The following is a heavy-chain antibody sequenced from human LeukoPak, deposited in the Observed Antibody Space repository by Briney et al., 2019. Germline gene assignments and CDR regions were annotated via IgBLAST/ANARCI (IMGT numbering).Heavy chain of an antibody. Sequence: GASVKVSCKSSGFTFTDYYIHWVRQAPGQGREWMGYIGPHSSATSSPQEFQGRVTMTRDTSMSTAYMELTRLTSDDTAVYYCAREGNGLLSKDFDYWGQGTLVTVSS. CDR2: IGPHSSAT. V-gene: IGHV1-2*02. J-gene: IGHJ4*02. CDR3: AREGNGLLSKDFDY. D-gene: IGHD2/OR15-2a*01. CDR1: GFTFTDYY.